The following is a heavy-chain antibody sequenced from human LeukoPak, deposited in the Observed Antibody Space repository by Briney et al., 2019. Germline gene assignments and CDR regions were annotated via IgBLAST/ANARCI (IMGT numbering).Heavy chain of an antibody. CDR1: GFTFSSYA. Sequence: GSLRLSCAASGFTFSSYAMHWVRQAPGKGLEWVAVISYDGSNKYYADSVKGRFTISRDNSKNTLYLQMNSLRAEDTAVYYCAEAYNWNDGYDYWGQGTLVTVSS. D-gene: IGHD1-20*01. CDR3: AEAYNWNDGYDY. V-gene: IGHV3-30-3*02. CDR2: ISYDGSNK. J-gene: IGHJ4*02.